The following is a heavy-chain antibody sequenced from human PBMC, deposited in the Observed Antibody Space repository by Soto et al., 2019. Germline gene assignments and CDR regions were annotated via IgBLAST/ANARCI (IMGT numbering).Heavy chain of an antibody. CDR2: ISGSGGST. V-gene: IGHV3-23*01. Sequence: EVQLLESGGGLVQPGGSLRLSCAASGFTFSSYAMSWVRQAPGKGLEWVSAISGSGGSTYYADSVKGRFTISRDNSKNTLYLQMNSLRAEDTAVYYCAKRGGGYDFWSDNKYYYYYYMDVWGKGTTGTVSS. D-gene: IGHD3-3*01. CDR1: GFTFSSYA. J-gene: IGHJ6*03. CDR3: AKRGGGYDFWSDNKYYYYYYMDV.